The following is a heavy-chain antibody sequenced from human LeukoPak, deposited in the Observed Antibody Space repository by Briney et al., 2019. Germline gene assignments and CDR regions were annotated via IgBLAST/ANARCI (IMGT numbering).Heavy chain of an antibody. CDR1: GSTFSSYA. CDR3: AKGLRSSGWYTHFDY. CDR2: ISGSDGST. Sequence: GGSLRLSCAASGSTFSSYAMSWVRQAPGRGLDWVSEISGSDGSTYYADSVKGRFTISRDKNTLYLQMNSLRAEDTAVYYCAKGLRSSGWYTHFDYWGRGTLVTVSS. D-gene: IGHD6-19*01. J-gene: IGHJ4*02. V-gene: IGHV3-23*01.